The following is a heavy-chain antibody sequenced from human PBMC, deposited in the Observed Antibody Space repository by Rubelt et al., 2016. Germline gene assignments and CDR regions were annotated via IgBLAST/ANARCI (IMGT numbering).Heavy chain of an antibody. CDR2: IYYSGTT. Sequence: QLQLQESGPGLVKPSETLSLTCTVSGASLSTTTYFWGWIRQPPGKGLEWIATIYYSGTTYYNASLKSRVTISVDKSKNQFSLKLNAVTAADTAGYYCARDPIYGMDVWGQGTTVTVSS. J-gene: IGHJ6*02. CDR1: GASLSTTTYF. CDR3: ARDPIYGMDV. V-gene: IGHV4-39*07.